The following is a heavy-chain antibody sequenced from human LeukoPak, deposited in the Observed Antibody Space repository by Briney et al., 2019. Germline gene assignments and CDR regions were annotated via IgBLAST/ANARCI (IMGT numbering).Heavy chain of an antibody. CDR2: IYYSGST. J-gene: IGHJ4*02. Sequence: SETLSLTCTVSGASINNKYWSWIRQPPGKGLEWIGYIYYSGSTNYNPSLKSRVTMSVDTSMNQFSLKVSSLTAADTAVYYCARYSRNDDYILDYLGQGILVTVSS. V-gene: IGHV4-59*01. CDR3: ARYSRNDDYILDY. D-gene: IGHD4-17*01. CDR1: GASINNKY.